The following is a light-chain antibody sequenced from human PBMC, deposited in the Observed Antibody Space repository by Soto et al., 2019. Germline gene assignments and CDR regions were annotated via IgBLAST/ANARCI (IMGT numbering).Light chain of an antibody. CDR3: QSYGSGLSGSVV. J-gene: IGLJ2*01. CDR1: SSNIGAGYD. V-gene: IGLV1-40*01. Sequence: QAVVTQPPSVSGSPGQRVTISCTGSSSNIGAGYDVHWYQQLPGTAPKLLIYGNSNRPSGVPDRFSGSKSGTSASLSITGVQAGDEADCYCQSYGSGLSGSVVFGGGTKLTVL. CDR2: GNS.